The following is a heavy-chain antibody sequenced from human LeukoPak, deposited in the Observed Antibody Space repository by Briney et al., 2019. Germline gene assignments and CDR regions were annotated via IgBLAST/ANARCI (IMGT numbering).Heavy chain of an antibody. Sequence: PSETLSLTCTVSGGSISSYYWSWIRQPPGKGLEWIGHISYSGSTNYNPSLNNRVTISVDTSKNQLSLKLSSVTAADTAVYYCARRIAIYYHDSSGYYYFDYWGQGTLVTVSS. J-gene: IGHJ4*02. CDR2: ISYSGST. V-gene: IGHV4-59*08. CDR3: ARRIAIYYHDSSGYYYFDY. CDR1: GGSISSYY. D-gene: IGHD3-22*01.